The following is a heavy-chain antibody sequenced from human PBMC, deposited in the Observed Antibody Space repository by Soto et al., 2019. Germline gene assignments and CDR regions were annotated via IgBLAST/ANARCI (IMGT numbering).Heavy chain of an antibody. V-gene: IGHV3-30*18. D-gene: IGHD3-22*01. J-gene: IGHJ4*02. CDR2: ISYDGSNK. CDR3: AKDIYYYDSSGYFGSLDY. Sequence: GGSLRLSCAASGFTFSSYGMHWVRQAPGKGLEWVAVISYDGSNKYYADSVKGRFTISRDNSKNTLYLQMNSLRAEDTAVYYCAKDIYYYDSSGYFGSLDYWGQGTLVTVSS. CDR1: GFTFSSYG.